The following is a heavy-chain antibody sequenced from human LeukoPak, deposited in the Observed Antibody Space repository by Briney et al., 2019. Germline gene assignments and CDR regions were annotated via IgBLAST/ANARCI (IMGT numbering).Heavy chain of an antibody. Sequence: GRSLRLSCAASRFTFSGSAMHWVRQASGKGLEWVGRIRSKANSYATAYAASVKGRFTISRDDSKNTAYLQMNSLKTEDTAVYYCTTPLTIFGVVIDDYWGQGTLVTVSS. CDR3: TTPLTIFGVVIDDY. J-gene: IGHJ4*02. V-gene: IGHV3-73*01. D-gene: IGHD3-3*01. CDR2: IRSKANSYAT. CDR1: RFTFSGSA.